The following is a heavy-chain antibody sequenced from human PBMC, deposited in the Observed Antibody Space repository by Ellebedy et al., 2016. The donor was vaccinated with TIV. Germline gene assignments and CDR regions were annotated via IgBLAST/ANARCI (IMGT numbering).Heavy chain of an antibody. Sequence: PGGSLRPSCAASGLTFTDYWMNRFRQAPGKGLEWVANIKQDGSEQNYVGSVKGRFTISRDNAKNSLSLQMNTLRTEDTAVYYCAGGRGWLVDYWGQGIMVTVYS. J-gene: IGHJ4*02. CDR1: GLTFTDYW. V-gene: IGHV3-7*01. CDR2: IKQDGSEQ. D-gene: IGHD6-19*01. CDR3: AGGRGWLVDY.